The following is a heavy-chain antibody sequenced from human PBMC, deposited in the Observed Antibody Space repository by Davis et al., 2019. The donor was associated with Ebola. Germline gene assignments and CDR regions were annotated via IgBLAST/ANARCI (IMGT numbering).Heavy chain of an antibody. D-gene: IGHD3-22*01. Sequence: GESLKISCQGSEYSFSDYWISWVRQLPGKGLEWMGRIDPTDSYTYYRRSFQGHVTISADKSISTAYLQWSSLKASDTAMYYCARLPHDSSGYYRYYYYYGMDVWGQGTTVTVSS. V-gene: IGHV5-10-1*01. CDR3: ARLPHDSSGYYRYYYYYGMDV. CDR2: IDPTDSYT. CDR1: EYSFSDYW. J-gene: IGHJ6*02.